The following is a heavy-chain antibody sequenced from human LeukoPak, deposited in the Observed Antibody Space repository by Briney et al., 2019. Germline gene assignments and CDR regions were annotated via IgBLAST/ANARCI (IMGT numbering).Heavy chain of an antibody. CDR3: ARDKGGASADYHFDN. CDR2: ISNDGRNK. D-gene: IGHD6-13*01. V-gene: IGHV3-30*04. CDR1: GFTFSSYA. J-gene: IGHJ4*02. Sequence: PGGSLRLSCAASGFTFSSYAMHWVRQAPGNGLEWVAVISNDGRNKHYADSVKGRFTISRDNSKNTLFLQMNSLRAEDTAVYYCARDKGGASADYHFDNWGQGTLVTVSS.